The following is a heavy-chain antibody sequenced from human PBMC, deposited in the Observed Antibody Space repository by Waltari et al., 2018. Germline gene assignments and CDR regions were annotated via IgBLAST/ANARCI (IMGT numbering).Heavy chain of an antibody. D-gene: IGHD1-26*01. CDR2: MNPNSGNT. Sequence: QVQLVQSGAEVKKPGASVKVSCKASGYTFTSYDINWVRRATGQRLEWMGWMNPNSGNTGYAQKFQGRVTITRNTSISTAYMELSSLRSEDTAVYYCARGRGNRYSGSNRGHFDYWGQGTLVTVSS. J-gene: IGHJ4*02. CDR1: GYTFTSYD. V-gene: IGHV1-8*03. CDR3: ARGRGNRYSGSNRGHFDY.